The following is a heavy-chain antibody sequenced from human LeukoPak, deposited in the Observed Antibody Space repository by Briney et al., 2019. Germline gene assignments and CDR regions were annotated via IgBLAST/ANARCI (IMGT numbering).Heavy chain of an antibody. V-gene: IGHV1-46*01. CDR1: GYTFTGYY. CDR3: AREGGGSQGAFGWFDP. D-gene: IGHD3-16*01. CDR2: INPSGGST. Sequence: ASVKVSCKASGYTFTGYYMHWVLQAPGHGLEWVVIINPSGGSTSYAQKFQGRVTMTRDMSTSTVYMELSSLRSEDTAVYYCAREGGGSQGAFGWFDPWGQGTLVTVSS. J-gene: IGHJ5*02.